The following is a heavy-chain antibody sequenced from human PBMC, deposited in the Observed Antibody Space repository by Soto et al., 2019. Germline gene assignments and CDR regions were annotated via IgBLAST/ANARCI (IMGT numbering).Heavy chain of an antibody. D-gene: IGHD3-16*01. CDR2: IIPIFGTA. Sequence: SVKLACKASGDTFSSYAISWVRQAPGQGLEWMGGIIPIFGTANYAQKFQGRVTITADESTSTAYMELSSLRSEDTAVYYCARGSSLDGSYVLRYYYYYGMDVWGQGTTVTVSS. V-gene: IGHV1-69*13. J-gene: IGHJ6*02. CDR3: ARGSSLDGSYVLRYYYYYGMDV. CDR1: GDTFSSYA.